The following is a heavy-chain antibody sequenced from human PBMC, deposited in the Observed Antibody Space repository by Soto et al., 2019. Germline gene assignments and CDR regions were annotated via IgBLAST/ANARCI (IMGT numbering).Heavy chain of an antibody. J-gene: IGHJ4*02. D-gene: IGHD2-2*01. CDR2: ISGSGGST. V-gene: IGHV3-23*01. CDR3: AKGARGCSSTSCYWTY. CDR1: GFTFSSYA. Sequence: EVQLLESGGGLVQPGWSLRLSCAASGFTFSSYAMSWVRQAPGKGLEWVSAISGSGGSTYYADSVKGRFTISRDNSKNTLYLQMNSLRAEDTAVYYCAKGARGCSSTSCYWTYWGQGTLVTVSS.